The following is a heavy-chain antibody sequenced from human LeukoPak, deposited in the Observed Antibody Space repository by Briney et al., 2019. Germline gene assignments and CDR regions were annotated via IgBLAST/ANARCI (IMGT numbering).Heavy chain of an antibody. CDR1: GFTFTTYW. CDR3: AKVAKYYYGSETYYFFEH. Sequence: GGSLRLSCAASGFTFTTYWMSWVRQAPGEGLEWVANIKQDGTEKYYVDSVKGRFTISRDNAKNSLYLQMNSLRVEDTAVYYCAKVAKYYYGSETYYFFEHWGQGTPVTASS. D-gene: IGHD3-10*01. J-gene: IGHJ4*02. V-gene: IGHV3-7*01. CDR2: IKQDGTEK.